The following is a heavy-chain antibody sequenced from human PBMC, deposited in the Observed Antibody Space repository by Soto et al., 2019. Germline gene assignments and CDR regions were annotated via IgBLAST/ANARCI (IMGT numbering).Heavy chain of an antibody. CDR3: ARGIVLMVYAYFDY. D-gene: IGHD2-8*01. V-gene: IGHV4-61*08. CDR2: IYYSGST. Sequence: SETLSLTCTVSGGSVSSGGYYWSWIRQPPGKGLEWIGYIYYSGSTNYNPSLKSRVTISVDTSKNQFSLKLSSVTAADTAVYYCARGIVLMVYAYFDYWGQGTLVTVSS. J-gene: IGHJ4*02. CDR1: GGSVSSGGYY.